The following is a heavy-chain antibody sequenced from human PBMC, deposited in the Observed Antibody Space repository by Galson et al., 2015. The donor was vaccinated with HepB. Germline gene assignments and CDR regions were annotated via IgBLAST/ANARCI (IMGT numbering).Heavy chain of an antibody. CDR3: AGSDIVVVPAVMRHYYYYYMDV. V-gene: IGHV1-69*10. CDR2: IIPILGIA. D-gene: IGHD2-2*01. CDR1: GGTFSSYA. J-gene: IGHJ6*03. Sequence: SVKVSCKASGGTFSSYAISWVRQAPGQGLEWMGGIIPILGIANYAQKFQGRVTITADKSTSTAYMELSSLRSEDTAVYYCAGSDIVVVPAVMRHYYYYYMDVWGKGTTVTVSS.